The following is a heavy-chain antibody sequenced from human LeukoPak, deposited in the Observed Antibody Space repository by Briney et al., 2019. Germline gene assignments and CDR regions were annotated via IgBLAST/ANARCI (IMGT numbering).Heavy chain of an antibody. CDR3: AGRSARYFDS. CDR2: VFYSGPT. J-gene: IGHJ4*02. Sequence: SETLSLTCTVSGDSIDSYYWSWIRQPPGEGLQWIGYVFYSGPTNYDASLKSRVAISVDRSKNQFSLKLTSVSAADTAVYYCAGRSARYFDSWGQGTQVTVSS. V-gene: IGHV4-59*01. CDR1: GDSIDSYY. D-gene: IGHD1-26*01.